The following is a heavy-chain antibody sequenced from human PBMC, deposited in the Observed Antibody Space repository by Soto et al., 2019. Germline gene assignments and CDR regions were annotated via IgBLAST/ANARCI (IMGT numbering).Heavy chain of an antibody. D-gene: IGHD2-2*01. V-gene: IGHV4-30-4*01. CDR1: GGSISSGDYY. CDR2: IYYSGST. Sequence: QVQLQESGPGLVKPSQTLSLTYTVSGGSISSGDYYWSWIRQPPGKGLEWIGYIYYSGSTYYNPSLKSRVTISVDTSKNQFSLKLSSVTAADTAVYYCARDYQETYYSYYGMDVWGQGTTVTVSS. CDR3: ARDYQETYYSYYGMDV. J-gene: IGHJ6*02.